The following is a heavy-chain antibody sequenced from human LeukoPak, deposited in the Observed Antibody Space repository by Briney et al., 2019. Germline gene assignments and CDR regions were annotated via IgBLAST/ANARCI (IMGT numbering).Heavy chain of an antibody. Sequence: SETLSLTCTVSGVSISSSPYYWGWVRQPPGKGLEWIGSIYYSGNTYYNPSLKSRLTISVDTSKNQFSLKLSSVTAADTAVYYCARDFLGAGTVGATSGYWGQGTLVTVSS. CDR2: IYYSGNT. J-gene: IGHJ4*02. CDR1: GVSISSSPYY. CDR3: ARDFLGAGTVGATSGY. D-gene: IGHD1-26*01. V-gene: IGHV4-39*02.